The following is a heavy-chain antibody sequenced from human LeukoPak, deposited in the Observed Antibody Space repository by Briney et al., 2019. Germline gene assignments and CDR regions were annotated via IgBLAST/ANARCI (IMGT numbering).Heavy chain of an antibody. V-gene: IGHV3-48*01. CDR1: GFTLSSYT. CDR2: SSWSSSTI. CDR3: ARDPPRGDFWSGAGRYYFDY. Sequence: GGSLRLSCAVSGFTLSSYTMNWVRQAPGKGLEWVSYSSWSSSTIYYADSVKGRFTISRDNAKNSLYLQMNSLRAEDTAVYYCARDPPRGDFWSGAGRYYFDYWGQGTLVTVSS. J-gene: IGHJ4*02. D-gene: IGHD3-3*01.